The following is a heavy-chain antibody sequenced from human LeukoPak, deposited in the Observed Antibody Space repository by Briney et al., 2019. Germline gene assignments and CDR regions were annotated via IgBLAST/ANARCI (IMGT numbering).Heavy chain of an antibody. Sequence: GGSLRLSCAASGFTFSNAWMSWVRQAPGKGLEWVGRIKSKTDGGTTDYAAPVKGRFTISRDDSKNTLYLQMNSLRAEDTAVYYCAKGFLGDFWSGWYMDVWGKGTTVTVSS. J-gene: IGHJ6*03. CDR2: IKSKTDGGTT. CDR3: AKGFLGDFWSGWYMDV. D-gene: IGHD3-3*01. CDR1: GFTFSNAW. V-gene: IGHV3-15*01.